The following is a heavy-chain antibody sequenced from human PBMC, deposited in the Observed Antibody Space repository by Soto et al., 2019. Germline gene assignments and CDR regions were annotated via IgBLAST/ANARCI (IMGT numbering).Heavy chain of an antibody. D-gene: IGHD6-13*01. CDR3: ARHPERIAEIGWFDP. CDR1: GFTFSSYS. J-gene: IGHJ5*02. CDR2: ISSSSSTI. V-gene: IGHV3-48*01. Sequence: EVPLVESGGGLVQPGGSLRLSCAASGFTFSSYSMNWVRQAPGKGLEWVSYISSSSSTIYYADSVKGRFTISRDNAKNSLYLQMNSLRAEDTAVYYCARHPERIAEIGWFDPLGQGTLVTVSS.